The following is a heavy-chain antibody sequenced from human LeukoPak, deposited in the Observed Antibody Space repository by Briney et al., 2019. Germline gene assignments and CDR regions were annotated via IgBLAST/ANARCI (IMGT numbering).Heavy chain of an antibody. V-gene: IGHV3-66*01. D-gene: IGHD6-19*01. CDR2: IYSGGST. J-gene: IGHJ4*02. Sequence: GGSLRLSCAASGFTVSSNYMSWVRQAPGKGLEWVSVIYSGGSTYYADSVKGRFTISRDNSKNTLYLQMSSLRAEDTAVYYCVRDILSTVAVDYWGQGTLVTVSS. CDR1: GFTVSSNY. CDR3: VRDILSTVAVDY.